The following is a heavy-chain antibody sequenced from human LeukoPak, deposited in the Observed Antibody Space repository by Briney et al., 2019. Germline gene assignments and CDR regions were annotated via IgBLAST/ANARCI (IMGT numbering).Heavy chain of an antibody. Sequence: GGSLRLSCAASGFTVSSNYMSWVRQAPGKGLEWVSVIYSGGSTYYADSVKGRFTISRDNSKNTLYLQMNSLRAEDTAVYYCARGKQWLAIDSWGQGTLVTVSS. CDR1: GFTVSSNY. J-gene: IGHJ4*02. CDR2: IYSGGST. V-gene: IGHV3-53*01. CDR3: ARGKQWLAIDS. D-gene: IGHD6-19*01.